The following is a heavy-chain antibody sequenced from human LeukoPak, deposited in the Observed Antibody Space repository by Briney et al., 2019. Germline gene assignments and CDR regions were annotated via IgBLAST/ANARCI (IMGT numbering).Heavy chain of an antibody. CDR1: GGSFSGYY. CDR3: ARDEIGTTMTYYYGMDV. V-gene: IGHV4-34*01. D-gene: IGHD1-1*01. J-gene: IGHJ6*04. Sequence: PSETLSLTCAVYGGSFSGYYWSRIRQPPGKGLEWIGEINHSGSTNYNPSLKSQVTISVDTSKNQFSLKLCSVTAADTAVYYCARDEIGTTMTYYYGMDVWGKGTTVTVSS. CDR2: INHSGST.